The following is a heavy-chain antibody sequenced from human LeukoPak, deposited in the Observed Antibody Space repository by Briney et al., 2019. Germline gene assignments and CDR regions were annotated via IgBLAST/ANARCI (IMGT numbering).Heavy chain of an antibody. D-gene: IGHD2-8*01. CDR3: ARHDAGHWDY. CDR2: INQDVSEK. Sequence: QAGGSLRLSCAASGFTFSSYWVSWVRQAPGKGLEWVANINQDVSEKYYMDSVKGRFTISRDNTKNSLYLQMNNLRAEDTAVYYCARHDAGHWDYWGQGTLVTVSS. CDR1: GFTFSSYW. J-gene: IGHJ4*02. V-gene: IGHV3-7*01.